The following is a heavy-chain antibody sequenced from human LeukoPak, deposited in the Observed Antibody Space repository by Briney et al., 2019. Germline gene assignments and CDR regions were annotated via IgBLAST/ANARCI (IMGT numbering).Heavy chain of an antibody. Sequence: GGSLRLSCAASGFSFSNYWMSWVRQAPGKGPEWVANIKKDGSVKYYVDSVKGRFTISRDNAKNSLYLQMNSLRAEDAAVYYCTRDSQDSGTYSNDYWGQGTLATVSS. CDR2: IKKDGSVK. J-gene: IGHJ4*02. V-gene: IGHV3-7*01. CDR1: GFSFSNYW. D-gene: IGHD3-10*01. CDR3: TRDSQDSGTYSNDY.